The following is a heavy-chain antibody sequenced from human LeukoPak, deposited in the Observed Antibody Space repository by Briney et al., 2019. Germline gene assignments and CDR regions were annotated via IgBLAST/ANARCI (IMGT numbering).Heavy chain of an antibody. CDR2: IYTSGST. D-gene: IGHD1-26*01. CDR3: ARENSGSYREFDY. Sequence: SESLSLTCTVSGGSISSYYWSWIRQPAGKGLEWIGRIYTSGSTNYNASLKSRVSMSVDTSKNQFSLKLSSVTAADTAVFYCARENSGSYREFDYWGQGTLVTVSS. CDR1: GGSISSYY. J-gene: IGHJ4*02. V-gene: IGHV4-4*07.